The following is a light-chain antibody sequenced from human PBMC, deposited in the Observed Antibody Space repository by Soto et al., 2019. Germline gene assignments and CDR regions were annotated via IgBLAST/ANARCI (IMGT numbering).Light chain of an antibody. Sequence: EIVLTQSPGTLSLSPGERATLSCRASQSVSSRLLGWYQQKPGQAPRLVIYGASSRATGISDRFSGSGSGTDFTLTFSRLEPEDFAVYFCQQYGTSPWTFGQGTKVDIK. J-gene: IGKJ1*01. CDR2: GAS. V-gene: IGKV3-20*01. CDR3: QQYGTSPWT. CDR1: QSVSSRL.